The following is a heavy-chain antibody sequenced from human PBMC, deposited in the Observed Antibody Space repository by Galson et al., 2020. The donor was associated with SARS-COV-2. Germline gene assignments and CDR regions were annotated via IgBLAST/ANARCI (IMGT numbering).Heavy chain of an antibody. Sequence: SETLSLTCTVSGGSISSGGYYWSWIRQHPGKGLEWIGYIYYSGSTYYNPSLKSRVTISVDTSKNQFSLKLSSVTAADTAVYYCARGHQGVTIFGVVIRNDHYFDYWGQGTLVTVSS. CDR3: ARGHQGVTIFGVVIRNDHYFDY. CDR1: GGSISSGGYY. D-gene: IGHD3-3*01. J-gene: IGHJ4*02. V-gene: IGHV4-31*03. CDR2: IYYSGST.